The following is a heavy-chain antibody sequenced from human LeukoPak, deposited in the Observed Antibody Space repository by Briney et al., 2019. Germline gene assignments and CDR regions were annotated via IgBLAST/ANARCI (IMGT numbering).Heavy chain of an antibody. CDR3: ARVSRGSSWKAFDY. CDR1: GGSISSDY. J-gene: IGHJ4*02. D-gene: IGHD6-13*01. Sequence: SETLSLTCTVSGGSISSDYWSWIRQPPGKGLEWVGYIFYSGSTNYNPSLKSRVTISVDTSKNQFSLKLSSVTAADTAVYYCARVSRGSSWKAFDYWGQGTLATVSS. CDR2: IFYSGST. V-gene: IGHV4-59*01.